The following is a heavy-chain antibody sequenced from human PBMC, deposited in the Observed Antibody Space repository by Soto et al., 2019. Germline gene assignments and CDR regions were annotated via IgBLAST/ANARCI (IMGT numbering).Heavy chain of an antibody. CDR2: IAYDGSNS. V-gene: IGHV3-30*04. CDR1: GFSISRSA. D-gene: IGHD1-1*01. Sequence: QVQLVESGGGGVQPGRSLRLSCAASGFSISRSAMHWVRQAPGKGLEWVAVIAYDGSNSWYADSAKGRFTISRHNSKNTVYLQMSSLRGEDTAVYYCARDLQAGTDNVNWFAPWGQGTLVTVSS. CDR3: ARDLQAGTDNVNWFAP. J-gene: IGHJ5*02.